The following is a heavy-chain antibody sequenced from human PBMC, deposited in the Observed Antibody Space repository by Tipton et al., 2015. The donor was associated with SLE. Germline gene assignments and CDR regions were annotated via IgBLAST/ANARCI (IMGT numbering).Heavy chain of an antibody. CDR1: GGSITSHY. CDR3: ARGFFTSTWTQDAFVY. CDR2: IYYSGTT. J-gene: IGHJ3*01. V-gene: IGHV4-59*11. D-gene: IGHD6-13*01. Sequence: TLSLTCSVSGGSITSHYWSWVRQPPGKGLEWIGYIYYSGTTNYNPSLTSRVAISMGTSKIQFSLRLSSVTAADTAVYYCARGFFTSTWTQDAFVYWGQGTLVTVAT.